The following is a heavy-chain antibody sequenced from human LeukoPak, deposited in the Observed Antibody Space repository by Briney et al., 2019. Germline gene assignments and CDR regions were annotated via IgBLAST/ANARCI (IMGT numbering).Heavy chain of an antibody. J-gene: IGHJ4*02. CDR3: AKDFHPLIEVVVVAGCLDY. CDR1: GFTFSSYA. D-gene: IGHD2-15*01. V-gene: IGHV3-23*01. CDR2: ISVSGGST. Sequence: PGGSLRLSRAASGFTFSSYAMSWVRQAPGKGLGWVSAISVSGGSTYYADSVKGRFTISRDNSKNTLYLQMNSLRAEDTAVYYCAKDFHPLIEVVVVAGCLDYWGQGTLVTVSS.